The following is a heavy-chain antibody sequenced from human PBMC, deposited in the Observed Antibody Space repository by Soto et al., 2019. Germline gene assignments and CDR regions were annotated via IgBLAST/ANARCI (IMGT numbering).Heavy chain of an antibody. CDR3: ARVPSVVTPGNDYFGLDV. CDR2: IYPSDSDI. D-gene: IGHD3-16*01. J-gene: IGHJ6*02. CDR1: WCSFTYHW. V-gene: IGHV5-51*01. Sequence: LWEFLKIPWSGVWCSFTYHWVARVRQMPRKGLGWMGIIYPSDSDIRYSPSFQGQVTISADKSISTAYLQWTSLKTSDTAMYYCARVPSVVTPGNDYFGLDVWGQGTTVTVSS.